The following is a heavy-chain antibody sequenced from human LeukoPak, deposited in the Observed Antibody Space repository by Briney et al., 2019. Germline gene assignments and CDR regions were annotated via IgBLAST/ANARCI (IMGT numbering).Heavy chain of an antibody. J-gene: IGHJ4*02. CDR2: ISGSGGST. Sequence: PGGSLRLSCAASGFTFSNYVLSWVRQAPGKGLEWASGISGSGGSTYYADSVKGRFTISRGNSKNTLSLQMNSLRAEDTAVYYCAKEGIAVAAIYRAFDYGAREPWSPSPQ. CDR3: AKEGIAVAAIYRAFDY. D-gene: IGHD6-19*01. CDR1: GFTFSNYV. V-gene: IGHV3-23*01.